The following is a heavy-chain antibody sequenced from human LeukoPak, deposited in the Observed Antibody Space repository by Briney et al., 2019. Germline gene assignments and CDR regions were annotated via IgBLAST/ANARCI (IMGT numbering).Heavy chain of an antibody. Sequence: GSSVKVSCKASGGTFSSYAISWVRQAPGQGLEWMGRIIPIFGTANYAQKFQGRVTITTDESTSTAYMELSSLRSEDTAVYYCARDRGLTPPFQFDYWGQGTLVTVSS. V-gene: IGHV1-69*05. D-gene: IGHD4-23*01. CDR1: GGTFSSYA. J-gene: IGHJ4*02. CDR3: ARDRGLTPPFQFDY. CDR2: IIPIFGTA.